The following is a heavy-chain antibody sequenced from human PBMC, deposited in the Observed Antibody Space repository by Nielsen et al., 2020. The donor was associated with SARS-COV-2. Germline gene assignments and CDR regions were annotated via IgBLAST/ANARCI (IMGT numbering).Heavy chain of an antibody. CDR2: ISYDGSNK. Sequence: GGSLRLSCAASGFTFSSYAMHWVRQAPGKGLEWVAVISYDGSNKYYADSVKGRFTISRDNAKNSLYLQMNSLRAEDTAVYYCARLKWDSSGYFRYYFDYWGQGTLVTVSS. D-gene: IGHD3-22*01. J-gene: IGHJ4*02. CDR3: ARLKWDSSGYFRYYFDY. V-gene: IGHV3-30-3*01. CDR1: GFTFSSYA.